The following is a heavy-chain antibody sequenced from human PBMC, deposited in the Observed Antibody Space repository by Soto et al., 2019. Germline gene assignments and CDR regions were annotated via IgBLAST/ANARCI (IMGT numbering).Heavy chain of an antibody. J-gene: IGHJ4*02. CDR2: IYHSGST. Sequence: SETLSLTCGVSGGSISSTSWWSWVRQPPGKGLEWIGQIYHSGSTNSNPSLKSRVTILVDKSKNQFSLKLTSVTAADTAVYYCARMKGDSSGYHLDYWGQGTLVTVSS. CDR1: GGSISSTSW. V-gene: IGHV4-4*02. CDR3: ARMKGDSSGYHLDY. D-gene: IGHD3-22*01.